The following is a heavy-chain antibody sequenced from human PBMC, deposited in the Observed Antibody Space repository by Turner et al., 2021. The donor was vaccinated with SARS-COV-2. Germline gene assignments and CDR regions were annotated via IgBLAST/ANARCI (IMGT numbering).Heavy chain of an antibody. J-gene: IGHJ4*02. Sequence: QLQLQESGPGLEKPSETLSLTCTASGGSITTSNFINNFWDWIRQSTGKGREWIGRINYKENIYQNPSLKTRAAFSVDPSKNQFSLRLTSVTAADTAVYYCATSPPGDRLGESSQDYWGRGTLVTVSS. CDR3: ATSPPGDRLGESSQDY. V-gene: IGHV4-39*01. CDR2: INYKENI. D-gene: IGHD3-16*01. CDR1: GGSITTSNFINNF.